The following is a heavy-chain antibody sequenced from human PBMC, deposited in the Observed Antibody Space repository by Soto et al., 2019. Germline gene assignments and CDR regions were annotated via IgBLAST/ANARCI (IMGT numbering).Heavy chain of an antibody. CDR1: GFSFTGYY. V-gene: IGHV1-2*02. D-gene: IGHD6-6*01. Sequence: ASVKVSCKASGFSFTGYYIHWLRQAPGQGLEWMGWINAHSGGTEYAQKFQGRVTLTRDTSIATAYLTPTSLTSDDTALYYCAKDLTRQLAYWLDPWGQGTQVTVSS. J-gene: IGHJ5*02. CDR3: AKDLTRQLAYWLDP. CDR2: INAHSGGT.